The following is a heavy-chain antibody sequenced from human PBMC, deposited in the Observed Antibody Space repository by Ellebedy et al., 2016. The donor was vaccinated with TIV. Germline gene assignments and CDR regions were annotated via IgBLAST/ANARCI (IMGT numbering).Heavy chain of an antibody. V-gene: IGHV3-74*01. CDR3: ARGGFDAYYLDY. CDR1: GFTFSRYW. J-gene: IGHJ4*02. CDR2: INRDGTTT. Sequence: PGGSLRLYCVVSGFTFSRYWMHWVRQAPGKGLVWVSRINRDGTTTDYAGSVEGRVTISRDNAKNTVYLHMNSLRADDTAVYYCARGGFDAYYLDYWGQGILVTVSS.